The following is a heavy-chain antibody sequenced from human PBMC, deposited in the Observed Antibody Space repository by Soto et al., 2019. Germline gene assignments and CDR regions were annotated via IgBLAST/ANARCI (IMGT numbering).Heavy chain of an antibody. CDR3: ARIKELGYCSGGSCSPEGKFDP. CDR2: IYYSGST. V-gene: IGHV4-59*01. J-gene: IGHJ5*02. D-gene: IGHD2-15*01. CDR1: GGSISSYY. Sequence: PSETLSLTCTVSGGSISSYYWSWIRQPPGKGLEWIGYIYYSGSTNYNPSLKSRVTISVDTSKNQFSLKLSSVTAADTAVYYCARIKELGYCSGGSCSPEGKFDPWGQGTLVTVSS.